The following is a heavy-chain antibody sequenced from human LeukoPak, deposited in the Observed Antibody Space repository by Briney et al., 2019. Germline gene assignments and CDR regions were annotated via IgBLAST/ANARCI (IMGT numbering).Heavy chain of an antibody. CDR1: GFTFSSYE. Sequence: GGSLRLSCAASGFTFSSYEMNWVRQAPGKGLEWDSYISSSGSTIYYADSVKGRFTISRDNAKNSLYLQMNSLRAEDTAVYYCARDSSGWYHWFDPWGQGTRVTVSS. CDR2: ISSSGSTI. D-gene: IGHD6-19*01. V-gene: IGHV3-48*03. CDR3: ARDSSGWYHWFDP. J-gene: IGHJ5*02.